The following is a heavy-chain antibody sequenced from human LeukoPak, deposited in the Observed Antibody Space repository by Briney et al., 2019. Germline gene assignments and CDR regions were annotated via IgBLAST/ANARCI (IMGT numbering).Heavy chain of an antibody. D-gene: IGHD3-22*01. V-gene: IGHV3-23*01. Sequence: PGGSLRLSCAASGFTFSSYAMIWVRQAPGKGLEWVSGMSGGGGSTYYADSVKGRFTISRDNSKNTLYLRMNSLRTEDTAVYYCAKDRRPTYYSDSSGYYFRDAFDMWGQRTMVTVSS. CDR3: AKDRRPTYYSDSSGYYFRDAFDM. J-gene: IGHJ3*02. CDR2: MSGGGGST. CDR1: GFTFSSYA.